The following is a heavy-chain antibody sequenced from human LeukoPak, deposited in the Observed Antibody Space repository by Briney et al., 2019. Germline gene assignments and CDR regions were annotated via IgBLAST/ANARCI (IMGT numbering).Heavy chain of an antibody. CDR2: IRYDGSNK. J-gene: IGHJ4*02. CDR1: GFTFSSYA. V-gene: IGHV3-30*02. D-gene: IGHD3-22*01. Sequence: GGSLRLSCAASGFTFSSYAMHWVRQAPGKGLEWVAFIRYDGSNKYYADSVKGRFTISRDNSKNTLYLQMNSLRAEDTAVYYCAKSPRDSSGYQDYWGQGTLVTVSS. CDR3: AKSPRDSSGYQDY.